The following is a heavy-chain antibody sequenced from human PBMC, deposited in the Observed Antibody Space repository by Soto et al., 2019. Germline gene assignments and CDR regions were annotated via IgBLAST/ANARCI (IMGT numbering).Heavy chain of an antibody. J-gene: IGHJ4*02. CDR3: ARARGYCSGGSCYSGGDYFDY. Sequence: HVQLQESGPGLVKPSQTLSLTCTVSGGSISSGGYYWSWIRQHPGKGLEWIGYIYYSGSTYYNPSLTSRVTISVDTSKNQFSLKLSSVTVADTAVYYCARARGYCSGGSCYSGGDYFDYWGQGTLVTVSS. V-gene: IGHV4-31*03. D-gene: IGHD2-15*01. CDR2: IYYSGST. CDR1: GGSISSGGYY.